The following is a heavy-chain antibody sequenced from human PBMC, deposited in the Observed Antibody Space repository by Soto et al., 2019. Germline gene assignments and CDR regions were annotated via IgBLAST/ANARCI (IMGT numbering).Heavy chain of an antibody. Sequence: SETLSLTCTVSGDSISSSNYYWAWNRQSPGKGLEWIGSVYHDGCTYYSPSLKSRVTISVDTSKNQFSLKLTSVTAADTAVYYCVRRTWHYDFLDSWGRGTLVTVSS. CDR2: VYHDGCT. CDR1: GDSISSSNYY. J-gene: IGHJ5*01. V-gene: IGHV4-39*01. CDR3: VRRTWHYDFLDS. D-gene: IGHD3-3*01.